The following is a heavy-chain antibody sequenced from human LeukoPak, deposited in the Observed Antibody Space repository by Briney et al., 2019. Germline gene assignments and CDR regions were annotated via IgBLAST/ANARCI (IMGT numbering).Heavy chain of an antibody. CDR1: GFTFSSYA. J-gene: IGHJ3*02. D-gene: IGHD3-22*01. V-gene: IGHV3-23*01. CDR3: AKDKSYYDSSGYYRVSAFDI. Sequence: GGSLRLSCAASGFTFSSYAMSWVRQAPGKGLEWVSIISSSGGTTYYADSVKGRFATSRDNSKSTLYLQMDSLRAEDTAVYYCAKDKSYYDSSGYYRVSAFDIWGQGTMVTVSS. CDR2: ISSSGGTT.